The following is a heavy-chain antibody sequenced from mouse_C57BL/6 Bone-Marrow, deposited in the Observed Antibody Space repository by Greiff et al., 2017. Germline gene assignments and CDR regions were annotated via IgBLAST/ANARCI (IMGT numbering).Heavy chain of an antibody. CDR3: ARHGGLDY. CDR2: ISSGGSYT. D-gene: IGHD1-1*02. CDR1: GFTFSSYG. Sequence: EVKLVESGGDLVKPGGSLKLSCAASGFTFSSYGMSWVRQTPDKRLEWVATISSGGSYTYYPDSVKGRFTISRDNAKNTLYLQRSSLKSEDTAMYYCARHGGLDYWGQGTTLTVSS. J-gene: IGHJ2*01. V-gene: IGHV5-6*02.